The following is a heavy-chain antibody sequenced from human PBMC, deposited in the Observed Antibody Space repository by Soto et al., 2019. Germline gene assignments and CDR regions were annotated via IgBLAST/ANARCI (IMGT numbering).Heavy chain of an antibody. Sequence: QLQLQESGSGLVKPSQTLSLTCAVSGASISTEGYTWSWIRQPPGKGLEWIGYIYPSGASNYNPSLRSRVTISLGASRNRFSLSVGSVTAADTAVYYCARATFGAVLHLEVWGQGTTVTVSS. V-gene: IGHV4-30-2*01. CDR2: IYPSGAS. J-gene: IGHJ6*02. D-gene: IGHD3-3*01. CDR3: ARATFGAVLHLEV. CDR1: GASISTEGYT.